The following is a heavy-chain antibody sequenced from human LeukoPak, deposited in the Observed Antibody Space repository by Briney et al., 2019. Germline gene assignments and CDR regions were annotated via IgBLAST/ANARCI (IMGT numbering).Heavy chain of an antibody. CDR2: INPSGGST. CDR3: ARDHPYYYDSSGPFDY. V-gene: IGHV1-46*01. Sequence: VASVKVSCKTSGYIFTSYNIYWVRQAPGQGLEWMGIINPSGGSTNYAQKFQGRVTMTRDTSTSTAYMELRSLRSDDTAVYYCARDHPYYYDSSGPFDYWGQGTLVTVSS. CDR1: GYIFTSYN. D-gene: IGHD3-22*01. J-gene: IGHJ4*02.